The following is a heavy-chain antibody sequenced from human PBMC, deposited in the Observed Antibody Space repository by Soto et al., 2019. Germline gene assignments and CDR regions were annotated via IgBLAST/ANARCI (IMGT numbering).Heavy chain of an antibody. Sequence: QVQLVQSGAEVKKPGSSVKVSCKASGGTFSSYAISWVRQAPGQGHERMGGIIPIYGTANYAQKIQGRVTITADESTSTAYMELSRLRSEDTAVYDCARDSLLWFGHSTYYFDYWGQGTLVTVSS. CDR3: ARDSLLWFGHSTYYFDY. V-gene: IGHV1-69*01. J-gene: IGHJ4*02. D-gene: IGHD3-10*01. CDR2: IIPIYGTA. CDR1: GGTFSSYA.